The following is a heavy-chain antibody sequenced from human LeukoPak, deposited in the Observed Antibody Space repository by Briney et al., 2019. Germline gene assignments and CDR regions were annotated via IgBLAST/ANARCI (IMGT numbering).Heavy chain of an antibody. CDR3: ATWGVMTAVFDY. V-gene: IGHV1-46*01. Sequence: ASVKVSCKASGYDFTSYYIHWLRQAPGQGLEWMGVIYPNGGSATYAQNFQGRLTMTADTSTSTVYMDLSSLIFEDTAVYYCATWGVMTAVFDYWGQGTLVTVSS. D-gene: IGHD2-21*02. J-gene: IGHJ4*02. CDR1: GYDFTSYY. CDR2: IYPNGGSA.